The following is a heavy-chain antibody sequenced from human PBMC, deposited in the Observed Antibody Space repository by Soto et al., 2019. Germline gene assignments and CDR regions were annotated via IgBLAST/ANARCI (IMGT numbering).Heavy chain of an antibody. CDR2: ISGSGGST. J-gene: IGHJ4*02. D-gene: IGHD3-9*01. CDR1: GFTFSSYA. V-gene: IGHV3-23*01. Sequence: PGGSLRLSCAASGFTFSSYAMSWVRQAPGKGLEWVSAISGSGGSTYYADSVKGRFTISRDNSKNTLYLQMNSLKAEDTAVYYCSKDPRPNVLRYFDWLLFDYWGQGTLVTVSS. CDR3: SKDPRPNVLRYFDWLLFDY.